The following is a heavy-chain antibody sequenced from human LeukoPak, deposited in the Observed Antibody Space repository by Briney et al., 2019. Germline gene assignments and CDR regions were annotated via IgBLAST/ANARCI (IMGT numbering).Heavy chain of an antibody. CDR1: GFTFSRDW. D-gene: IGHD2-2*01. CDR3: ASDYCSSTSCYVDY. J-gene: IGHJ4*02. CDR2: ISDDGSIT. V-gene: IGHV3-74*03. Sequence: GGSLRLSCAASGFTFSRDWMHWVRQAPGKGLVWVSRISDDGSITTYADSVKGRFTISRDNAKNTLYLQMNSLRAEDTAVYYCASDYCSSTSCYVDYWGQGTLVTVSS.